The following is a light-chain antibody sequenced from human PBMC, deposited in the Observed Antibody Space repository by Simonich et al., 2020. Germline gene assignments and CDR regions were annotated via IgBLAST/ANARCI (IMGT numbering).Light chain of an antibody. J-gene: IGLJ3*02. CDR2: EGS. V-gene: IGLV2-23*01. Sequence: QSALTQPASVSGSPGQSITISCTGTSSDVGSYNLVSWYQQHPGQAPKLMIYEGSKRPSGVSNRFSGSKSGNTASLTISGLQAEDEADYYCCSYAGSYTLVFGGGTKLTVL. CDR1: SSDVGSYNL. CDR3: CSYAGSYTLV.